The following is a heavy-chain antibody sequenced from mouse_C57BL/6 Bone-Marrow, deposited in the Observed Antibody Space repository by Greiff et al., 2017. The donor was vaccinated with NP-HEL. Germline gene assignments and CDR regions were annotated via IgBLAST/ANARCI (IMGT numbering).Heavy chain of an antibody. CDR1: GYTFTSYT. J-gene: IGHJ1*03. D-gene: IGHD1-1*01. V-gene: IGHV1-4*01. CDR3: AREGVVYYYGSSYLYWYFDV. Sequence: QVQLQQSGAELARPGASVKMSCKASGYTFTSYTMHWVKQRPGQGLEWIGYINPSSGYTKYNQKFKDKATLTADKSSSTAYMQLRSLTSEDSAVYYCAREGVVYYYGSSYLYWYFDVWGTGTTVTVSS. CDR2: INPSSGYT.